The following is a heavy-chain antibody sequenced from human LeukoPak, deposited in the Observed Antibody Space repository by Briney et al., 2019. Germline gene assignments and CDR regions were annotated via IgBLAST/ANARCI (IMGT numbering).Heavy chain of an antibody. J-gene: IGHJ5*02. D-gene: IGHD6-13*01. CDR1: GFTFSSYD. V-gene: IGHV3-23*01. CDR3: ARQVAAAGRLDP. CDR2: ISGSGGST. Sequence: GGSLRLSCEASGFTFSSYDMTWVRQAPGKGLEWVSTISGSGGSTYYGDSVKGRFTISRDKAKNSLYLQMNSLRAEDTAVYYCARQVAAAGRLDPWGQGTLVTVSS.